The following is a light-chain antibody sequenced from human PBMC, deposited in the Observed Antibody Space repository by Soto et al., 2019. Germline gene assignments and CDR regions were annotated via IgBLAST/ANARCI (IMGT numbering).Light chain of an antibody. CDR2: EVS. V-gene: IGLV2-14*01. CDR3: SSYTSSNTLV. Sequence: QSALTQPASVSGSPGQSITISCTGTSSDVGGYNFVPWYQQHPGKAPKLMIYEVSNRPSGVSNRFSGSKSGSTASLTISGHQAEDEAYYYCSSYTSSNTLVFGGGTKLTVL. J-gene: IGLJ3*02. CDR1: SSDVGGYNF.